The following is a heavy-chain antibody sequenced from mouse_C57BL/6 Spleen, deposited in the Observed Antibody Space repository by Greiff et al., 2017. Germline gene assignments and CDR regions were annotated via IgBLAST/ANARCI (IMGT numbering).Heavy chain of an antibody. CDR3: ARGGLYGGY. CDR1: GFNIHNTY. CDR2: IDPANGNT. Sequence: VQLQHSVAELVRPGASVKLSCTASGFNIHNTYMHWVKQRPEQGLEWIGRIDPANGNTKYAPKFQGKATITADTSSNTAYLQRSSLTSEDTAIYYCARGGLYGGYWGQGTSVTVSS. D-gene: IGHD1-1*02. V-gene: IGHV14-3*01. J-gene: IGHJ4*01.